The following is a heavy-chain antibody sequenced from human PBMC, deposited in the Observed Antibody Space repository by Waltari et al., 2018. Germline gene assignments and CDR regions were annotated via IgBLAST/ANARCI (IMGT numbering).Heavy chain of an antibody. CDR1: GFIXXTYW. J-gene: IGHJ6*03. CDR2: XDNGXXSGT. CDR3: AXXHXYSXXV. D-gene: IGHD2-15*01. V-gene: IGHV3-74*01. Sequence: EVQLXEXXGGXVXPGGSLRLSCEASGFIXXTYWMHWVRQAPGKGRVGVSRXDNGXXSGTSYXXXVXGRFXXXXXNAKNTLXLQMNSXXXXXTGVYYCAXXHXYSXXVXGTGTTXXXXS.